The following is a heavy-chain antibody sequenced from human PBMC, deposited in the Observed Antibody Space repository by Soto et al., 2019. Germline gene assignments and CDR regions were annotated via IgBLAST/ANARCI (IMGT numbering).Heavy chain of an antibody. J-gene: IGHJ6*02. CDR3: ARLPPYGMDV. Sequence: ASVKVSCKASGGTFSNYAISWVRQAPGQGLEWMGGIIPIFGTANYAQKFQGRVTITADESTSTAYMELSSLRSEDTAVYYCARLPPYGMDVWGQGTTVTVSS. CDR2: IIPIFGTA. V-gene: IGHV1-69*13. CDR1: GGTFSNYA.